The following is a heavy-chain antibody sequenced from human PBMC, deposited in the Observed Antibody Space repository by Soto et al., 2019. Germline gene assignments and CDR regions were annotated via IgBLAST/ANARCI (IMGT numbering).Heavy chain of an antibody. CDR1: GYTFTSYG. CDR2: ISAYNGNT. CDR3: ASRRITMVRGVISAFDI. J-gene: IGHJ3*02. V-gene: IGHV1-18*01. D-gene: IGHD3-10*01. Sequence: GASVKVSCKASGYTFTSYGISWVRQAPGQGLEWMGWISAYNGNTNYAQKLQGRVTMTTDTSTSTAYMELRSLRSDDTAVYYCASRRITMVRGVISAFDIWGQGTMVTVSS.